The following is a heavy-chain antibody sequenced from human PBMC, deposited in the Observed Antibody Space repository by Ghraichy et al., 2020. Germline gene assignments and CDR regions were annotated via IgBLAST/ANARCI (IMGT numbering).Heavy chain of an antibody. V-gene: IGHV3-30*18. J-gene: IGHJ6*02. CDR3: AKERDSSGYYSFRGDYYGMDV. D-gene: IGHD3-22*01. CDR2: TSYDGNNK. Sequence: LSLTCVVSGFTFGRYGMHWVRQAPGKGLEWVAVTSYDGNNKNYADSVKGRFTISRDNSKNTLYLQMSSLRSEDTALYYCAKERDSSGYYSFRGDYYGMDVWGQGTTVTVSS. CDR1: GFTFGRYG.